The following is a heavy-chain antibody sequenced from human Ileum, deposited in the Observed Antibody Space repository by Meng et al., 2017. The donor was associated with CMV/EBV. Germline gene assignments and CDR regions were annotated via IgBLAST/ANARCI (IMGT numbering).Heavy chain of an antibody. CDR3: ARAPRVVVLLTRGGAFDI. CDR1: GGSITIRPYH. CDR2: IYYSGTT. J-gene: IGHJ3*02. D-gene: IGHD3-22*01. Sequence: SETLSLTCSASGGSITIRPYHWAWIRQAPGQGLEWIGTIYYSGTTLYKSSLKRRATISVDTSKNQFSLGLTSVTAADTAVYYCARAPRVVVLLTRGGAFDIWSQGTLVTVSS. V-gene: IGHV4-39*07.